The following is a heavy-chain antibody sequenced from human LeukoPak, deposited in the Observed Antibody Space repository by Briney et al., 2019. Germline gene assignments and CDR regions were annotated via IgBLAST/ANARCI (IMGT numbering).Heavy chain of an antibody. CDR1: GFTFSSYW. J-gene: IGHJ6*02. CDR2: INSDGSST. D-gene: IGHD3-10*01. Sequence: PGGSLTLSCAASGFTFSSYWMHWVRQAPGKGLVWVSRINSDGSSTSYADSVKGRFTISRDNAKNTLYLQMNSLRAEDTAVYYCARDHPRITMVRGVIGHYYYYGMDVWGQGTTVTVS. CDR3: ARDHPRITMVRGVIGHYYYYGMDV. V-gene: IGHV3-74*01.